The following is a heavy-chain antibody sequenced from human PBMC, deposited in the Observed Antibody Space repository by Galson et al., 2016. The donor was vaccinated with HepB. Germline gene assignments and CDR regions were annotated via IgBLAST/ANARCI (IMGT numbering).Heavy chain of an antibody. CDR1: GFTFNDVW. V-gene: IGHV3-15*01. Sequence: SLRLSCAASGFTFNDVWMSWVRQAPGKGLEWVGRINRKREGGSTDYAAPVKGRFTISRDESMNTLYLLMNSLKTEDTAVYYCITCISCYGTYYSYGMDVWGLGTTVIVSS. CDR3: ITCISCYGTYYSYGMDV. J-gene: IGHJ6*02. D-gene: IGHD2-2*01. CDR2: INRKREGGST.